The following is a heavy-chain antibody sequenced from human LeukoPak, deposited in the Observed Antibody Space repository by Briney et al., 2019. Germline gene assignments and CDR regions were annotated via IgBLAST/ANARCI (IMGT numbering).Heavy chain of an antibody. V-gene: IGHV3-7*01. J-gene: IGHJ4*02. Sequence: GGSLRLSCAASGFTFSSYWMSWVRQAPGKGPEWVANIKQDGSEKYYVDSVKGRFTISRDNAKNSLYLQMNSLRAEDTAVYYCARDRDDYYDSSGYYYGWGQGTLVTVSS. CDR3: ARDRDDYYDSSGYYYG. CDR2: IKQDGSEK. D-gene: IGHD3-22*01. CDR1: GFTFSSYW.